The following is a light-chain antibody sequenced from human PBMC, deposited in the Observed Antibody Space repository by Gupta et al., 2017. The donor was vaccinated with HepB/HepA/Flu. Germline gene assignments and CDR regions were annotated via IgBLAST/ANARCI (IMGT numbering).Light chain of an antibody. V-gene: IGKV4-1*01. J-gene: IGKJ3*01. CDR3: QQYYSNPVT. CDR2: WAS. CDR1: QTILYNSNNKNS. Sequence: DIVMTLSPDSLAVSLGERATINCTSSQTILYNSNNKNSLAWYQQRPGQPPKLLIYWASTRETGVPARFSGSGSGTDFTLTISSLQAEDVAVYYCQQYYSNPVTFGPGTKVDVK.